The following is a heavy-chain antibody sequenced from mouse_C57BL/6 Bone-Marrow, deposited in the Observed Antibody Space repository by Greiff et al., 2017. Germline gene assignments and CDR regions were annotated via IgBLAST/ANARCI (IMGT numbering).Heavy chain of an antibody. J-gene: IGHJ3*01. CDR1: GYTFTSYG. Sequence: QVQLQQSGAELARPGASVKLSCKASGYTFTSYGISWVKQRTGQGLEWIGEIYPRSGNTYYNEQFKGKATLTADKSSSTAYMELRSLTSEDSAVYFCARLGGNLFAYWGQGTLVTVSA. CDR3: ARLGGNLFAY. V-gene: IGHV1-81*01. D-gene: IGHD2-1*01. CDR2: IYPRSGNT.